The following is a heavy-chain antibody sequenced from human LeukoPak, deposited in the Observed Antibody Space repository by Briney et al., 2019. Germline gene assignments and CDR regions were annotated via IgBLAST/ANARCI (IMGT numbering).Heavy chain of an antibody. J-gene: IGHJ4*02. CDR2: ISGSGGST. Sequence: GGSLRLSCAASGFTFSSYAMSWVRQAPGKGLEWVSAISGSGGSTYYADSVKGRLTISRDNSKNTLYLQMNSLRAEDTAVYYCARDPQYCSGGSCYFLFDYWGQGTLVTVSS. D-gene: IGHD2-15*01. V-gene: IGHV3-23*01. CDR1: GFTFSSYA. CDR3: ARDPQYCSGGSCYFLFDY.